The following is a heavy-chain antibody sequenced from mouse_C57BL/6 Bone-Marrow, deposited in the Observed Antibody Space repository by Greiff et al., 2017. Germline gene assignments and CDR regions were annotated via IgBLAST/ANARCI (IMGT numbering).Heavy chain of an antibody. D-gene: IGHD2-1*01. CDR3: ARYPKLWYFGGDY. Sequence: VQLQQSVAELVRPGASVTLSCPASGFNIKNTYMHWVTQRPEQGLEWIGRIDPANGNTKYAPKFQGKAPITADTSSNTAYLQLSSLTSEDTAIYDCARYPKLWYFGGDYWGQGTSVTVSS. CDR2: IDPANGNT. J-gene: IGHJ4*01. V-gene: IGHV14-3*01. CDR1: GFNIKNTY.